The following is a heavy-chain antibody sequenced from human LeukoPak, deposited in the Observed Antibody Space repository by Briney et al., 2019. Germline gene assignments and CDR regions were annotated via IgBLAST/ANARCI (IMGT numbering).Heavy chain of an antibody. CDR3: ASAYYDFWSGSFSGPSSAYYYGMDV. D-gene: IGHD3-3*01. CDR2: INPNSGGT. Sequence: ASVKVSCKASGYTFTGYYMHWVRQAPGQGLEWMGWINPNSGGTNYAQKFQGRVTMTRATSISTAYTELSRLRSDDTAVYYCASAYYDFWSGSFSGPSSAYYYGMDVWGQGTTVTVSS. CDR1: GYTFTGYY. V-gene: IGHV1-2*02. J-gene: IGHJ6*02.